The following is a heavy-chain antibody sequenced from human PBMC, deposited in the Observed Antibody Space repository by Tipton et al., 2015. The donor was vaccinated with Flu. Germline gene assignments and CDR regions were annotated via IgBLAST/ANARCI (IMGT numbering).Heavy chain of an antibody. CDR3: ARDRSNFGYYWFDP. D-gene: IGHD3-3*02. J-gene: IGHJ5*02. Sequence: SLRLSCAASGFNFSDYYTTWIRQAPGKGLEWISYISGTGNTIDYADSVKGRFTISRDNAKNSLYLQMKSLRADDTAVYYCARDRSNFGYYWFDPWGQGTLVTVSS. CDR2: ISGTGNTI. CDR1: GFNFSDYY. V-gene: IGHV3-11*01.